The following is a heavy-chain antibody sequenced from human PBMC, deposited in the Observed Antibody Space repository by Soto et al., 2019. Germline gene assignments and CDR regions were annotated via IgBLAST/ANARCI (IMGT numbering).Heavy chain of an antibody. CDR1: GFTFSGSA. D-gene: IGHD3-9*01. CDR2: IRSKANSYAT. CDR3: TYYDTLTGDAFDI. J-gene: IGHJ3*02. V-gene: IGHV3-73*01. Sequence: PGGSLRLSCAASGFTFSGSAMHWVRQASGKGLEWVGRIRSKANSYATAYAASVKGRFTISRDDSKNTAYLQMNSLKTEDTAVYYCTYYDTLTGDAFDIWGQGTMVTVSS.